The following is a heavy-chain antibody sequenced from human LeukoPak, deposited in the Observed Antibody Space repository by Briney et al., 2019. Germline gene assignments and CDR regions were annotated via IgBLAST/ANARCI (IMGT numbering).Heavy chain of an antibody. CDR2: ISRSCSYI. V-gene: IGHV3-21*01. CDR1: GFTFSSYS. CDR3: ASKIRRNYYDRSGYSSLVDY. Sequence: GGSVRLSCAASGFTFSSYSMNWVRQAPGKGLEWVSSISRSCSYIYYADAVKDRFTISRDNAKNSLYLQMNSLRAEDTAVYYCASKIRRNYYDRSGYSSLVDYWGQGTLVTVSS. J-gene: IGHJ4*02. D-gene: IGHD3-22*01.